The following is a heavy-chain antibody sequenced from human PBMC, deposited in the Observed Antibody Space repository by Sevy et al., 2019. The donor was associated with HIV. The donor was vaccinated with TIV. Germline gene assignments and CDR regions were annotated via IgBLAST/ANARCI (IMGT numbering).Heavy chain of an antibody. V-gene: IGHV4-59*01. D-gene: IGHD1-1*01. CDR3: ARGGGRTDWGMDV. CDR2: ISYSGST. J-gene: IGHJ6*02. Sequence: SETLSLTCTVSGGSISSYYWSWIRQPPGKGVEWIGYISYSGSTNDNPSLRSRVTISIDTSKNQFSLRLSSVSAADTAVYYCARGGGRTDWGMDVWGPGTTVTVSS. CDR1: GGSISSYY.